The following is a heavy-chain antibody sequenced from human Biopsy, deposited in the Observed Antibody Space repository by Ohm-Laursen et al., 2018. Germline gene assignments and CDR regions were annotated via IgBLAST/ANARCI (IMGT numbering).Heavy chain of an antibody. J-gene: IGHJ4*02. Sequence: DTLSLTCTVSGGSISSSSYFWGWIRQTPGKGLEWIGSMSYGESARYLPSLKSRVTLSVDTSKNQLSLSLSSVTAADTAVYYCARRMLFTHYFDFWGPGTLVTVSS. D-gene: IGHD3/OR15-3a*01. CDR2: MSYGESA. CDR3: ARRMLFTHYFDF. V-gene: IGHV4-39*01. CDR1: GGSISSSSYF.